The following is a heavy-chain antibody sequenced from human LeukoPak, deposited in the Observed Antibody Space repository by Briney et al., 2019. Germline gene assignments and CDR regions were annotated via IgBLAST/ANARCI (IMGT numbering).Heavy chain of an antibody. CDR1: GYTFTSYD. D-gene: IGHD6-6*01. Sequence: ASVKVSCKASGYTFTSYDINWVRQATGQGLEWMGWMNPNSGNTGYAQKFQGRVTMTRNTSISTAYIEPSSLRSEDTAVYYCARGRRRVYSSSSNHVALYYMDVWGKGTTVTVSS. CDR3: ARGRRRVYSSSSNHVALYYMDV. CDR2: MNPNSGNT. J-gene: IGHJ6*03. V-gene: IGHV1-8*01.